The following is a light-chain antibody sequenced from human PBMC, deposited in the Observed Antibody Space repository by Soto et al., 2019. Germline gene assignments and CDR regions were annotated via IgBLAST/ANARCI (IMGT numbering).Light chain of an antibody. CDR2: DAS. Sequence: DINLTQSPGTLSLSPGDRVTLTCLASQSVSIWLAWYRQKPGNAPEVLVWDASSLQRGVPSRFSGSGSGTEFTLTISSLQPDDFATYYCQQYNGYSTWTFGQGTKVDIK. CDR3: QQYNGYSTWT. V-gene: IGKV1-5*01. J-gene: IGKJ1*01. CDR1: QSVSIW.